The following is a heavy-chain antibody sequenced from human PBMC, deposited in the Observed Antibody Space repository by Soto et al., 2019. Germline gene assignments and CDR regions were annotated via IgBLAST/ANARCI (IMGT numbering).Heavy chain of an antibody. D-gene: IGHD5-18*01. Sequence: EVQLLESGGGLVQPGGSLRLSCAASGFTFSSYAMSWVRQAPGKGLEWVSAISGSGGSTYYADSVKGRFTISRDNSKNTLYLQMNRLRAEDTAVYYCAKDGGYGYGYSPRYYYGMDVWGQGTTVTVSS. V-gene: IGHV3-23*01. CDR3: AKDGGYGYGYSPRYYYGMDV. J-gene: IGHJ6*02. CDR2: ISGSGGST. CDR1: GFTFSSYA.